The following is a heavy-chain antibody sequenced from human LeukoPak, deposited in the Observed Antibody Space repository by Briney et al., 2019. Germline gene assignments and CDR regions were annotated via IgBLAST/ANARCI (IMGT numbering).Heavy chain of an antibody. V-gene: IGHV3-11*04. Sequence: GGSLRLSCAASGFTFSDYYMSWIRQAPGKGLEWVSYISSSSSTIYYADSVKGRFTISRDNAKNSLYLQMNSLRAEDTAVYYCARDNFYFSMDVWGKGTTVTVSS. J-gene: IGHJ6*04. CDR1: GFTFSDYY. D-gene: IGHD2-21*02. CDR2: ISSSSSTI. CDR3: ARDNFYFSMDV.